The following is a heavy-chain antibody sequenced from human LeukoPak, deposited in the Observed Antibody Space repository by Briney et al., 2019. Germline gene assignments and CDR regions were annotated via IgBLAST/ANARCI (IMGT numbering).Heavy chain of an antibody. CDR3: ARGPRDPTEYCSRGTCSPTYEV. D-gene: IGHD2-15*01. J-gene: IGHJ4*02. CDR1: GFTFSDYE. CDR2: ISSSGRKI. V-gene: IGHV3-48*03. Sequence: PGGSLRLSCAASGFTFSDYEMNWVRQAPGKGLEWVSYISSSGRKIYYADSVKGRFTISRDNAKNSLYLQVNSLRADDTAIYYCARGPRDPTEYCSRGTCSPTYEVWGQGTLVTVSS.